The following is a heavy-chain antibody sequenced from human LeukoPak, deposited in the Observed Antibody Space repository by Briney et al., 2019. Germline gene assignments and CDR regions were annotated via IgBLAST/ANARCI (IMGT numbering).Heavy chain of an antibody. J-gene: IGHJ4*02. V-gene: IGHV1-18*01. CDR3: AKTVFTNYNILTGYFDY. D-gene: IGHD3-9*01. CDR2: IGPYNGNT. Sequence: ASVKVSCKASGYTFTSYSITWVRQAPGQGLEWMGWIGPYNGNTNYAQKLQVRVTMTTDTSTSTAYMKLRSLRSDDTAVYYCAKTVFTNYNILTGYFDYWGQGTLVTVSS. CDR1: GYTFTSYS.